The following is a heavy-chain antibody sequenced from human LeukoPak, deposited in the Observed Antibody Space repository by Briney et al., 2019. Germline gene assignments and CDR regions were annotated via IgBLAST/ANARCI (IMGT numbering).Heavy chain of an antibody. CDR2: VNHSGST. CDR3: ASIYDSSGFYPY. D-gene: IGHD3-22*01. V-gene: IGHV4-34*01. Sequence: SETLSLTCTVSGGSISSYYWSWIRQPPGKGLEWIGEVNHSGSTNYNPSLKSRVTISVDTSKNQFSLKLSSVTAADTAVYYCASIYDSSGFYPYWGQGTLVTVSS. J-gene: IGHJ4*02. CDR1: GGSISSYY.